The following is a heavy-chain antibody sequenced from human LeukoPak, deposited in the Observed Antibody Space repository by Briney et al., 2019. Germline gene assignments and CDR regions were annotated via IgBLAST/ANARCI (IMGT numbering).Heavy chain of an antibody. Sequence: SETLSLTCTVSGGSMNPYYWSWIRQPPGKGLEWLAYISYSGSTKYNPSLKSRVIISVDTSRNHFSLKLTSVTAADTAVYYCARGGYYYMDVWGKGTTVTVSS. CDR1: GGSMNPYY. V-gene: IGHV4-59*01. CDR3: ARGGYYYMDV. J-gene: IGHJ6*03. CDR2: ISYSGST.